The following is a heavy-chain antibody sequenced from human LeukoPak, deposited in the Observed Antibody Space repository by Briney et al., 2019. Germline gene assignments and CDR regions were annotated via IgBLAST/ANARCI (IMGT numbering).Heavy chain of an antibody. Sequence: GGSLRLSCAASGFTFSSYSMNWVRQAPGKGLEWVSYISSSSSTIYYADSVKGRFTISRDNAKNSLYLQINSLRAEDTAVYYCAREVRSSSWLPMDVWGKGTTVTVSS. CDR2: ISSSSSTI. V-gene: IGHV3-48*04. CDR3: AREVRSSSWLPMDV. CDR1: GFTFSSYS. D-gene: IGHD6-13*01. J-gene: IGHJ6*03.